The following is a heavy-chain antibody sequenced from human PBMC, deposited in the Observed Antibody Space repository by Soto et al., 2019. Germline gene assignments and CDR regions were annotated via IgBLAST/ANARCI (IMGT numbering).Heavy chain of an antibody. J-gene: IGHJ6*03. CDR1: GGSISSGDYY. Sequence: SETLSLTCTVSGGSISSGDYYWSWIRQPPGKGLEWIGYIYYSGSTYYNPSLKSRVTISVDTSKNQFSLRLNSVTAADTAVYYCARGGYYYYMDVWGKGTTVTVSS. CDR2: IYYSGST. V-gene: IGHV4-30-4*01. CDR3: ARGGYYYYMDV.